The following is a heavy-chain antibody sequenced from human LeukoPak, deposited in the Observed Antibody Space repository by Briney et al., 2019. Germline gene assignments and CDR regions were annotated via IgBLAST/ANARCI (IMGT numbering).Heavy chain of an antibody. CDR3: ARVEGAANV. CDR1: GGSISSYY. J-gene: IGHJ6*04. D-gene: IGHD1-26*01. CDR2: ISSSSSYT. Sequence: ETLSLTCTVSGGSISSYYWSWIRQAPGKGLEWVSSISSSSSYTYYADSVKGRFTISRDNAKNSLYLQMNSLRAEDTAVYYCARVEGAANVWGKGTTVTVSS. V-gene: IGHV3-21*01.